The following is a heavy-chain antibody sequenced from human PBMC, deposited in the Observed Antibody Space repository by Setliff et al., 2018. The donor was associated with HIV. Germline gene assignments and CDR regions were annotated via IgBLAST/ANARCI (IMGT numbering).Heavy chain of an antibody. Sequence: GESLKISCAASGFTVSGYWMSWVRQAPGKGLEWVANIKQDGSERYYVDSVKGRFTISRDNTNNSLYLHMNSLRAEDTAVYYCAKHFLLWSNAFHIWGQGTMVTVSS. CDR1: GFTVSGYW. CDR3: AKHFLLWSNAFHI. V-gene: IGHV3-7*01. CDR2: IKQDGSER. J-gene: IGHJ3*02. D-gene: IGHD2-21*01.